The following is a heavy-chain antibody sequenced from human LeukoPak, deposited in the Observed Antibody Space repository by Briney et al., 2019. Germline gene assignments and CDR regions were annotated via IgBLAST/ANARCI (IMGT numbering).Heavy chain of an antibody. CDR3: ARDSSYYYGSGSPLDY. CDR2: IKLDGSEN. V-gene: IGHV3-7*01. CDR1: GFTFSSYW. Sequence: PGGFLRLSCAASGFTFSSYWMSWVRQAPGKGLQWVANIKLDGSENYYVDSVRGRFTISRDNAKNSVFLQMTSLRVDDTAVYYCARDSSYYYGSGSPLDYWGQGTLVTVSS. D-gene: IGHD3-10*01. J-gene: IGHJ4*02.